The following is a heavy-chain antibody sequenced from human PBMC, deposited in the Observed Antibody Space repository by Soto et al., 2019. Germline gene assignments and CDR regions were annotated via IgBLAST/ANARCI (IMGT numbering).Heavy chain of an antibody. CDR2: IIPILGIA. J-gene: IGHJ4*02. Sequence: SVKVSCKASGGTFSSYTISWVRQAPGQGLEWMGRIIPILGIANYAQKFQGRVTITADKSTSTAYMELSSLRSEDTAVYYCARAALWFGEPHRWIDYWGQGTLVTVSS. D-gene: IGHD3-10*01. CDR1: GGTFSSYT. V-gene: IGHV1-69*02. CDR3: ARAALWFGEPHRWIDY.